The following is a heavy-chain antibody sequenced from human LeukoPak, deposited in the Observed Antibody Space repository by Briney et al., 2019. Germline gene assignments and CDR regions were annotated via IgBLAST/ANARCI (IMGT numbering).Heavy chain of an antibody. CDR1: GFTFSSYG. Sequence: GGSLRLSCAASGFTFSSYGMHWVRQAPGKGLEWVAFIRYDGSNKYYADSVKGRFTISRDNSKNTLYLQMNSLRAEDTAVYYCAKDGYDSSVSHYWGQGTLVTVSS. D-gene: IGHD3-22*01. V-gene: IGHV3-30*02. J-gene: IGHJ4*02. CDR2: IRYDGSNK. CDR3: AKDGYDSSVSHY.